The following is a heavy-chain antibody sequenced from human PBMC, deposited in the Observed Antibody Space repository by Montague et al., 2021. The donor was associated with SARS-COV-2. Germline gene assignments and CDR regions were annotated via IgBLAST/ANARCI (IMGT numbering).Heavy chain of an antibody. CDR1: GFSLSTSGMC. Sequence: LAKPTQTLTLTCTFSGFSLSTSGMCVSWIRQPPGKGLEWIGSXXYIGSTYYNPSLKSRVTISVDTSKNQFSLKLNSLTAADTAIYYCARVTWPVPVGGTFGAFDVWGQGTVVTVSS. CDR2: XXYIGST. D-gene: IGHD1-26*01. CDR3: ARVTWPVPVGGTFGAFDV. V-gene: IGHV4-39*01. J-gene: IGHJ3*01.